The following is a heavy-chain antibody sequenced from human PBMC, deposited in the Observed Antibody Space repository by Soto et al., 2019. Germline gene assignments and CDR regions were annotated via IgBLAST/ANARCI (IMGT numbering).Heavy chain of an antibody. CDR3: AREGDYRTWFEP. CDR1: GESIATGAFY. J-gene: IGHJ5*02. Sequence: VQLEESGPGLLKPSQTLSLTCTVSGESIATGAFYWSWIRLQSGKGPDWIGSIFYSGDTYYNPSLKSRVEMSLDGSQYLFSLNLRSVTAADTAVYYCAREGDYRTWFEPWGPGTLVTVSS. V-gene: IGHV4-31*03. D-gene: IGHD4-17*01. CDR2: IFYSGDT.